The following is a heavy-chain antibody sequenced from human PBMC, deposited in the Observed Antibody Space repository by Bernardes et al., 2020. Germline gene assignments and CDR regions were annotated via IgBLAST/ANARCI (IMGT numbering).Heavy chain of an antibody. V-gene: IGHV3-21*01. J-gene: IGHJ5*02. D-gene: IGHD3-3*01. CDR3: ARDLGRIGDFWSGYYDVNWFDP. Sequence: SLRLSCAASGFTFSSYSMNWVRQAPGKGLEWVSSISSSSSYIYYADSVKGRFTISRDNAKNSLYLQMNSLRAEDTAVYYCARDLGRIGDFWSGYYDVNWFDPWGQGTLVTVSS. CDR1: GFTFSSYS. CDR2: ISSSSSYI.